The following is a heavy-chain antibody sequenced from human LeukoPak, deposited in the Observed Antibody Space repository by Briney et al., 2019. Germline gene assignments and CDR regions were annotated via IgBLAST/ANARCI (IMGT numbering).Heavy chain of an antibody. CDR2: ISSSSSVI. CDR1: GFTFSDYY. V-gene: IGHV3-11*04. J-gene: IGHJ4*02. D-gene: IGHD3-10*01. Sequence: GGSLRLSCAASGFTFSDYYISWIRQAPGKGLEWGSYISSSSSVIYFTDSVKGRFTISRDNAKNSLYLQMNSLRAEDTAVYYCARKVRGDYFDYWGQGTLVTVSS. CDR3: ARKVRGDYFDY.